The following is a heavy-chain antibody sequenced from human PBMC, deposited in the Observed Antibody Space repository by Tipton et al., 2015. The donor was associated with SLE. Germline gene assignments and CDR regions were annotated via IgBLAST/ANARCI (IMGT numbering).Heavy chain of an antibody. CDR3: ARFIAVAGIAEYFQH. D-gene: IGHD6-19*01. V-gene: IGHV4-31*03. CDR1: GGSSSSAGYY. Sequence: TLSLTCTVSGGSSSSAGYYWSWIRQHPGKGLEWIGYIDYSGTTYYNPSLKSRLTISVDTSKNQFSLKLRLVTAADTAVYYCARFIAVAGIAEYFQHWGQGTLVTVSS. J-gene: IGHJ1*01. CDR2: IDYSGTT.